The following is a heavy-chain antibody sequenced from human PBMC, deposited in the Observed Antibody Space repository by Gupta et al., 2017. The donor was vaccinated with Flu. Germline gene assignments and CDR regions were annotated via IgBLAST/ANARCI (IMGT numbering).Heavy chain of an antibody. CDR3: ARDPSYDYDFWSGYWPPYYYYMDV. V-gene: IGHV4-39*01. D-gene: IGHD3-3*01. J-gene: IGHJ6*03. Sequence: QLQLQESGPGLVKPSETLSLTCTVSGGSISSSSYYWGWIRQPPGKGLEWIGSIYYSGSTYYNPSLKSRVTISVDTSKNQFSLKLSSVTAADTAVYYCARDPSYDYDFWSGYWPPYYYYMDVWGKGTTVTVSS. CDR1: GGSISSSSYY. CDR2: IYYSGST.